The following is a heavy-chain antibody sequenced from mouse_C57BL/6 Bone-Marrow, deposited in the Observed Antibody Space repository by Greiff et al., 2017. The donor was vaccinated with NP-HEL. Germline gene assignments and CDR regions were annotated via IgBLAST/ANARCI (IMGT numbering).Heavy chain of an antibody. CDR3: ASLYDGFSDY. CDR1: GYTFTDYY. D-gene: IGHD2-3*01. CDR2: INPYNGGT. V-gene: IGHV1-19*01. Sequence: EVKLQESGPVLVKPGASVKMSCKASGYTFTDYYMNWVKQSHGKSLEWIGVINPYNGGTSYNQKFKGKATLTVDKSSSTAYMELNSLTSEDSAVYYCASLYDGFSDYWGQGTTLTVSS. J-gene: IGHJ2*01.